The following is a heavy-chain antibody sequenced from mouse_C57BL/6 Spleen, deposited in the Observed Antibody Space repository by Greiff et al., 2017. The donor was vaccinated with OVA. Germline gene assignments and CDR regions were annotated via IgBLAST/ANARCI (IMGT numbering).Heavy chain of an antibody. CDR1: GYAFSSSW. Sequence: QVQLKQSGPELVKPGASVKISCKASGYAFSSSWMNWVKQRPGKGLEWIGRIYPGDGDTNYNGKFKGKATLTADKSSSTAYMQLSSLTSEDSAVYFCAREFQGYYFAMDYWGQGTSVTVSS. D-gene: IGHD2-3*01. J-gene: IGHJ4*01. V-gene: IGHV1-82*01. CDR3: AREFQGYYFAMDY. CDR2: IYPGDGDT.